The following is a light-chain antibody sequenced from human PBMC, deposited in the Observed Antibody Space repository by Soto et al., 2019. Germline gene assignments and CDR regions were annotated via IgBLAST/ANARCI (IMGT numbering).Light chain of an antibody. CDR3: HHYGRSPMFT. CDR1: QSVSTY. V-gene: IGKV3-11*01. CDR2: DAS. Sequence: EIVLTQSPATLSLSPGERATLSCRASQSVSTYLAWYQQRPGQPPRLLIYDASSRATGIPARFSGSGSGTDFTLTISRLETEDFAVYYCHHYGRSPMFTLGPGTKVDVK. J-gene: IGKJ3*01.